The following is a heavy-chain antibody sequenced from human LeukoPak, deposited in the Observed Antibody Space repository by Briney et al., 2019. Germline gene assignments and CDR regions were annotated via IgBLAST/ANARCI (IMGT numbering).Heavy chain of an antibody. Sequence: SGTLSLTCTVSGGSISTYYWSWIRQPPGKGLEWIGEISDSGSTNYNPSLKSRVTISVDTYKNQFSLKLSSVTAADTAVYYCARDPLISSGYYSITKPFVFDIWGQGTMVTVSS. J-gene: IGHJ3*02. CDR2: ISDSGST. CDR3: ARDPLISSGYYSITKPFVFDI. V-gene: IGHV4-34*01. D-gene: IGHD3-22*01. CDR1: GGSISTYY.